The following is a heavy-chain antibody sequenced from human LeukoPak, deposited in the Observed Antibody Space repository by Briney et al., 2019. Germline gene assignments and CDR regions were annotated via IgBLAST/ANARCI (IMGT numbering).Heavy chain of an antibody. Sequence: ASVKVFCKASGYTFTGYYMHWVRQAPGQGLEWMGWINPNSGGTNYAQKFQGRVTMTRDTSISTAYMELSRLRSDDTAVYYCARAGRTTYYYDSSGYYYHDYWGQGTLVTVSS. CDR3: ARAGRTTYYYDSSGYYYHDY. CDR2: INPNSGGT. J-gene: IGHJ4*02. V-gene: IGHV1-2*02. D-gene: IGHD3-22*01. CDR1: GYTFTGYY.